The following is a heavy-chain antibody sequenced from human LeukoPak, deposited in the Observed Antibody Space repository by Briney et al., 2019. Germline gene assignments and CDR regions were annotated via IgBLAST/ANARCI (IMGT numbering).Heavy chain of an antibody. CDR2: ISAYNGNT. V-gene: IGHV1-18*01. CDR1: GYTFTSYG. J-gene: IGHJ4*02. Sequence: GASVKVSCKASGYTFTSYGISWVRQAPGQGLEWMGWISAYNGNTNYAQKLQGRVTMTTDTSTSTAYMELRSLRSDDTAVYYCARGRLGYDFWSGYYDYWGQGTLVTVSS. CDR3: ARGRLGYDFWSGYYDY. D-gene: IGHD3-3*01.